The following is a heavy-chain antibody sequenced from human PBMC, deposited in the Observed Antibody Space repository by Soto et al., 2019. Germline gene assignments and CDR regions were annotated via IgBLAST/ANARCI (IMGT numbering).Heavy chain of an antibody. CDR2: ISTKSTYR. CDR1: GFPFSDYY. D-gene: IGHD2-21*01. V-gene: IGHV3-11*06. CDR3: VRGVGGGLFEH. J-gene: IGHJ4*02. Sequence: QVHLVESGGGLVKPGGSLRLSCPTSGFPFSDYYMSWIRQAPGKGLEWLSHISTKSTYRNYADSVKGRFTISRDNTKSSLFLQMNSLGVEDTAVYYCVRGVGGGLFEHWGQGVLVTVSS.